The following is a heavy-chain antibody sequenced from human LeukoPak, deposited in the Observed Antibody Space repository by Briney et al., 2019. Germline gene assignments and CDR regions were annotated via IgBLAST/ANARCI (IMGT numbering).Heavy chain of an antibody. V-gene: IGHV4-30-4*01. D-gene: IGHD3-10*01. CDR3: ARQGGIFYYGSGSSAHIVY. CDR1: GGSISSGDYY. CDR2: IYYSGST. J-gene: IGHJ4*02. Sequence: SQTLSLTCTVSGGSISSGDYYWSWIRQPPGKGLEWIGYIYYSGSTYYNPSLKSRVTISVDTSKNQFSLKLSSVTAADTAVYYCARQGGIFYYGSGSSAHIVYWGQGTLVTVSS.